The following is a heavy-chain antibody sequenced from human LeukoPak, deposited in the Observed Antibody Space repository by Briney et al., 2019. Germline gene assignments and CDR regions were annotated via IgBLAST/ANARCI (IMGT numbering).Heavy chain of an antibody. V-gene: IGHV3-13*01. D-gene: IGHD6-19*01. CDR1: GFTLRSYD. J-gene: IGHJ4*02. CDR3: ARGGIQVSGIDEIDY. Sequence: PGGSLRLSCAASGFTLRSYDMHWVRQVTGKGLEWVSAIGISDDTYYQGSVKGRFTISREIAKNSLYLQMNSLTAGDTAVYYCARGGIQVSGIDEIDYWGQGTLDTVSS. CDR2: IGISDDT.